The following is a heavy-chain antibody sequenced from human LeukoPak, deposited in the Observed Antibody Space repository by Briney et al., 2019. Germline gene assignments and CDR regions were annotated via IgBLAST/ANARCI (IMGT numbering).Heavy chain of an antibody. CDR3: ARDVATVTTIGGGMDV. V-gene: IGHV1-2*02. D-gene: IGHD4-17*01. CDR2: INPNSGGT. CDR1: GYTFTGYY. J-gene: IGHJ6*02. Sequence: ASVKVSCKASGYTFTGYYMHWVRQHPGQGLEWMGWINPNSGGTNYAQKFQGRVTMTRDTSISTAYMELSRLRSDDTAVYYCARDVATVTTIGGGMDVWGQGTTVTVSS.